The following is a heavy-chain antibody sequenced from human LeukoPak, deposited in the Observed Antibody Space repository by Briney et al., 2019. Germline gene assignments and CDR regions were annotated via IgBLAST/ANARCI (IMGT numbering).Heavy chain of an antibody. J-gene: IGHJ6*03. CDR3: GEVGSGYYYYNYMDV. V-gene: IGHV3-20*04. Sequence: GGSLRLSCAASGFTFDDYGMSWARQAPGKGLEWVSGINWNGGSTGYADSVKGRFTISRDNAKNSLYLQMNRLRAEDTALYYGGEVGSGYYYYNYMDVWAKGPRSPSP. CDR1: GFTFDDYG. D-gene: IGHD1-26*01. CDR2: INWNGGST.